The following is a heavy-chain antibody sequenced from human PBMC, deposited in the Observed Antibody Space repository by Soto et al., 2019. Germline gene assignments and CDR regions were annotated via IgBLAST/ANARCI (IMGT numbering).Heavy chain of an antibody. CDR3: ATEGAKTTWNCDF. CDR1: EFTFASCG. CDR2: ISQTGANT. Sequence: PGGPLRLSCLASEFTFASCGMNWVRQAPGKGLEWVAGISQTGANTYYADSVRGRFIISRDDSRNTVSLEMNSLRGEDSALYYCATEGAKTTWNCDFWGQGTKVTVSS. J-gene: IGHJ4*02. D-gene: IGHD1-26*01. V-gene: IGHV3-23*01.